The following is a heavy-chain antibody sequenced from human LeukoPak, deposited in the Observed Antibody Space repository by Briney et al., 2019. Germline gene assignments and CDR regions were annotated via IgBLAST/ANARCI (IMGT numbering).Heavy chain of an antibody. V-gene: IGHV3-11*03. CDR2: ISSSSSYT. D-gene: IGHD3-10*01. Sequence: GVSLRLSCAASGFTFSDYYMSWIRQAPGKGLEGVSYISSSSSYTNYADSVKGRFTISKYNAKNSLYLQMNRTSAEDTAVYYCARSMGSGSTPLDYWGQGNLVTVSS. J-gene: IGHJ4*02. CDR3: ARSMGSGSTPLDY. CDR1: GFTFSDYY.